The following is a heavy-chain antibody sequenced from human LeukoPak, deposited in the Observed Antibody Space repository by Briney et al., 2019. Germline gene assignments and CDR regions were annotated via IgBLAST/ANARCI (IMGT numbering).Heavy chain of an antibody. CDR1: GASISNYY. CDR3: ARGHYGSGSYYNPYYYYYMDV. D-gene: IGHD3-10*01. V-gene: IGHV4-4*07. J-gene: IGHJ6*03. Sequence: PSETLSLTCTVSGASISNYYWSWIRQPAGKGLEWIGRISTSGSTNYNPSLKSRVTMSVDTSKNQFSLKLSSVTAADTAVYYCARGHYGSGSYYNPYYYYYMDVWGKGTTVTISS. CDR2: ISTSGST.